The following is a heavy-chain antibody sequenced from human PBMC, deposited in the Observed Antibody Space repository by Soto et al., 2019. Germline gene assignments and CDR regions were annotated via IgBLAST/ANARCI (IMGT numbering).Heavy chain of an antibody. D-gene: IGHD4-4*01. CDR3: ARHEQFYYYSYRMDV. J-gene: IGHJ6*02. Sequence: GESLKISCKASGYSFTSYWIAWVRQMPGKGLEWMGIINPGDSDIRYSPSFQGQVTISADNSISTAYLQWSSLKASDTAMYYCARHEQFYYYSYRMDVWGQGTPVTVSS. CDR1: GYSFTSYW. CDR2: INPGDSDI. V-gene: IGHV5-51*01.